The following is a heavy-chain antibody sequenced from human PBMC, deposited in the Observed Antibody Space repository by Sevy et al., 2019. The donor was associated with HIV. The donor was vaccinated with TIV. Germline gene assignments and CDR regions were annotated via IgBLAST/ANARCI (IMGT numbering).Heavy chain of an antibody. J-gene: IGHJ5*02. CDR3: ARRGNACSGGSCYPRNWFDP. CDR1: GYSFTSYW. Sequence: GESLKISCKGSGYSFTSYWIGWVRQMPGKGLEWMGIIYPGDSDTRDSPSFQGQVTISADKSISTAYLQWSSLKASDTAMYYCARRGNACSGGSCYPRNWFDPWGQGTLVTVSS. V-gene: IGHV5-51*01. CDR2: IYPGDSDT. D-gene: IGHD2-15*01.